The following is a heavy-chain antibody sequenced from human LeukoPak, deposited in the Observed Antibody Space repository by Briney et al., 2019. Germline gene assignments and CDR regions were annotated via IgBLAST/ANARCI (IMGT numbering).Heavy chain of an antibody. CDR2: ISSSSTHI. CDR3: ASQASSSWYGNWFDP. CDR1: GFTFSSYS. Sequence: PGGSLRLSCIVSGFTFSSYSMNWVRQAPGKGLEWVSSISSSSTHIYYADSVKGRFTISRDNAKNSLYLQMNSLRAEDTAVYYCASQASSSWYGNWFDPWGQGTLVTVSS. D-gene: IGHD6-13*01. V-gene: IGHV3-21*01. J-gene: IGHJ5*02.